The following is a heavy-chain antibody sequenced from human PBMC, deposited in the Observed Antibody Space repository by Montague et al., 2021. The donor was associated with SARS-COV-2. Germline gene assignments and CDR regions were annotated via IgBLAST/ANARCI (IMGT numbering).Heavy chain of an antibody. CDR2: IYYSGST. Sequence: TLSLTCTVSDGSISSGGYYWSWIRQHPGKGPEWIGYIYYSGSTYYNPPLKSRVTISVDTSKNQFSLKMSSVTAADTAVYYCARSPEPMIILIITSLNWYFDLGGRGTLVTVSS. J-gene: IGHJ2*01. D-gene: IGHD3-22*01. V-gene: IGHV4-31*03. CDR1: DGSISSGGYY. CDR3: ARSPEPMIILIITSLNWYFDL.